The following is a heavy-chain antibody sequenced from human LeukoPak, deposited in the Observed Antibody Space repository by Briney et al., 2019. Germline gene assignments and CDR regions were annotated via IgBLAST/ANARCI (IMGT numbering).Heavy chain of an antibody. V-gene: IGHV1-69*05. CDR2: IIPIFGTA. CDR1: GGTFSNYA. D-gene: IGHD4-23*01. CDR3: ARDNSVEDTAWWFDP. J-gene: IGHJ5*02. Sequence: SVKVSCKASGGTFSNYAISWVRQAPGQGLEWMGGIIPIFGTANYAQKFQGRVTMTRDMSTSTDYMELSSLRSEDTAVYYCARDNSVEDTAWWFDPWGQGTLVTVSS.